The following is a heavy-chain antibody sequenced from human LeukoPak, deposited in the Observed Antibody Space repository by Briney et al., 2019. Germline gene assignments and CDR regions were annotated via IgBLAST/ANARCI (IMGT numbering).Heavy chain of an antibody. D-gene: IGHD3-22*01. Sequence: ASVKVSCKASGYTFTSHFMHLVRQAPGQGLEWMGIINPRGGSTSYTQKFQGRVTMTRDTSTSTVYMELSSLRSEDTAVYYCARVKSYYYDTSDKDAFDIWGQGTMVTVSS. V-gene: IGHV1-46*01. CDR3: ARVKSYYYDTSDKDAFDI. CDR2: INPRGGST. CDR1: GYTFTSHF. J-gene: IGHJ3*02.